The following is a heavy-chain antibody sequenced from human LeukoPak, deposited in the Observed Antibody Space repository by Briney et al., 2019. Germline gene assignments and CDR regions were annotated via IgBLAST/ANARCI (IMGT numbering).Heavy chain of an antibody. V-gene: IGHV3-30*18. J-gene: IGHJ4*02. Sequence: GGSLRLSCAASGFTFSSYWMSWVRQAPGKGLEWVAVISYDGSNKYYADSVKGRFTISRDNSKNTLYLQMNSLRAEDTAVYYCAKDAAGPLDYWGQGTLVTVSS. CDR1: GFTFSSYW. D-gene: IGHD6-19*01. CDR3: AKDAAGPLDY. CDR2: ISYDGSNK.